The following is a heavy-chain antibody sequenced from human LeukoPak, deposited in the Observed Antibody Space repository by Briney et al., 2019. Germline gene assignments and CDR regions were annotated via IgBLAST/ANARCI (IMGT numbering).Heavy chain of an antibody. Sequence: SVKVSCKASGGTFSSYAISWVRQAPGQGLEWMGRIIPIFGIANYAQKFQGRVTITADKSTSTAYMELGSLRSEDTAVYYCARSPLAAAGIYYYYGMDVWGQGTTVTVSS. D-gene: IGHD6-13*01. CDR2: IIPIFGIA. V-gene: IGHV1-69*04. CDR3: ARSPLAAAGIYYYYGMDV. J-gene: IGHJ6*02. CDR1: GGTFSSYA.